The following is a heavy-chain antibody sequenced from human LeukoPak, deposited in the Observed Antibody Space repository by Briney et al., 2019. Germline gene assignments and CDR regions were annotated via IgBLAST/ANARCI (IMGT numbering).Heavy chain of an antibody. CDR1: GLTFSIYS. CDR2: IGSSSSSI. CDR3: AKEGNGYISEAFDI. D-gene: IGHD5-24*01. J-gene: IGHJ3*02. V-gene: IGHV3-21*01. Sequence: GGSLRLSCAASGLTFSIYSMNWVRQAPGKGLEWVSSIGSSSSSIYYADSVKGRFTISRDNAKNSLYLQMNSLRAEDTAVYYCAKEGNGYISEAFDIWGQGTMVTVSS.